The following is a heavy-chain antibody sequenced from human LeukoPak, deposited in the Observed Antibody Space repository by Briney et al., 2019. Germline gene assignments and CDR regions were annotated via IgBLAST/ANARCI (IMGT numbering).Heavy chain of an antibody. D-gene: IGHD2-15*01. CDR2: ISPYNGDT. Sequence: GASVKVSCKTSGYAFTGYSINWVRQAPGQGLEWMGWISPYNGDTSYAQKFQGRVTMTRDMSIRTAYMEVTGLTSDDTAVYYCTRGGGYCSGGSRYSIYWGQGTLVTVSS. CDR3: TRGGGYCSGGSRYSIY. V-gene: IGHV1-2*02. CDR1: GYAFTGYS. J-gene: IGHJ4*02.